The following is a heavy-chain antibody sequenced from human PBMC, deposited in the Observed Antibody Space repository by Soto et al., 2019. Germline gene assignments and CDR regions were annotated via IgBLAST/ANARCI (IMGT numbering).Heavy chain of an antibody. CDR1: GGSISSGDYY. D-gene: IGHD6-25*01. CDR3: AGDRAATESGFDP. Sequence: QVELQESGPGLVKPSQTLSLTCTVSGGSISSGDYYWSWIRHHPGKGLEWIGYIYYSGSTYYNPSGKSRVTVSVDTSKNQFSLKLSSVTAADTAVYYCAGDRAATESGFDPWGQGTLVTVSS. CDR2: IYYSGST. V-gene: IGHV4-31*03. J-gene: IGHJ5*02.